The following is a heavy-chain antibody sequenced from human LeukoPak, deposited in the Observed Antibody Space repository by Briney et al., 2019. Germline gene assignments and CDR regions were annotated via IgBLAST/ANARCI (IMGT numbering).Heavy chain of an antibody. V-gene: IGHV4-34*01. D-gene: IGHD2-2*01. Sequence: PSETLSLTCAVYGGSFSGYYWSWIRQPPGKGLEWIGEINHSGSTNYNPSLKSRVTISVDTSKNQFSLKLSSVTAADTAVYYCARHHTTRYCSSTSCPRNWFDPWGQGTLVTVSS. J-gene: IGHJ5*02. CDR1: GGSFSGYY. CDR3: ARHHTTRYCSSTSCPRNWFDP. CDR2: INHSGST.